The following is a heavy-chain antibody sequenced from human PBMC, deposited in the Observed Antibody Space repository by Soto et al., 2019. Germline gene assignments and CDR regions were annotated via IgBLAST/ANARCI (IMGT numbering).Heavy chain of an antibody. J-gene: IGHJ4*02. CDR3: ARVGMVRGPKLVY. D-gene: IGHD3-10*01. CDR1: GGSFSGYY. CDR2: INHSGST. V-gene: IGHV4-34*01. Sequence: SETLSLTCAVYGGSFSGYYWSWLRQPPGKGLEWIGEINHSGSTNYNPSLKSRVTISVDTSKNQFSLKLSSVTAADTAVYYGARVGMVRGPKLVYWGQGIRVTVSS.